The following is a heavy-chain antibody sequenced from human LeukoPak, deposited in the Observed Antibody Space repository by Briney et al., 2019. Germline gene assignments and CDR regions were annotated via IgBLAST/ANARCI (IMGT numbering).Heavy chain of an antibody. D-gene: IGHD1-1*01. J-gene: IGHJ4*02. CDR1: GFTLSSYW. CDR3: ARDLNWLLFDY. Sequence: GGPLRLSCAASGFTLSSYWMHWVRQAPGKGLVWVSRIKSDGSSTSYADSVKGRFTISRDNAKTTLYLQMNNLRAEDTAVYYCARDLNWLLFDYWGQGTLVTV. CDR2: IKSDGSST. V-gene: IGHV3-74*01.